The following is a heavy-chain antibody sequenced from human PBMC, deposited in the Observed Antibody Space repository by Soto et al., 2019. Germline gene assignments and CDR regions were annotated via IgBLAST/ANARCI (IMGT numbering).Heavy chain of an antibody. J-gene: IGHJ4*02. CDR3: AREFSSNSGPFDN. Sequence: QVHLVQSGAEVKKPGSSVKVSCKASGGTFSSYAISWMRQAPGQGPEWMGGIIPIFGTPSYAQKFQDRVTITADEFTSIAYMELSSLRSEDTAVYYCAREFSSNSGPFDNWGQGTLVTVSS. V-gene: IGHV1-69*01. CDR2: IIPIFGTP. CDR1: GGTFSSYA. D-gene: IGHD6-13*01.